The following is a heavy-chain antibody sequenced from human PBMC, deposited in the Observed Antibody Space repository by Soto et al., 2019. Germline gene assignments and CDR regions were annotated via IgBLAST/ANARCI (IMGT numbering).Heavy chain of an antibody. J-gene: IGHJ6*02. Sequence: HPGGSLRLSCAASGFTVSSNYMSWVRQAPGKGLEWVSVIYSGGSTYYADSVKGRFTISRDNSKNTLYLQMNSLRAEDTAVYYCARDLVVVPTAQGEGTYYYYYYGMDVWGQGTTVTVSS. CDR2: IYSGGST. CDR1: GFTVSSNY. D-gene: IGHD2-2*01. CDR3: ARDLVVVPTAQGEGTYYYYYYGMDV. V-gene: IGHV3-53*01.